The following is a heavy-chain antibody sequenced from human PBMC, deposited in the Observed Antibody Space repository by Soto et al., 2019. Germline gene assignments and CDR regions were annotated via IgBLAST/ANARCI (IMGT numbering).Heavy chain of an antibody. D-gene: IGHD6-13*01. CDR1: GFTFSTHA. Sequence: QVQLVESGGGVVQPGRSLRLSCAASGFTFSTHAMHWVRQAPGKGLECVAIVSFDGSNKYYADSVKGRFTISRDNSKNTLYLQMSGLTPXDTAVYYCARDQTGITTAGGGRIDHWGQGTLVTVSS. CDR2: VSFDGSNK. J-gene: IGHJ4*02. V-gene: IGHV3-30-3*01. CDR3: ARDQTGITTAGGGRIDH.